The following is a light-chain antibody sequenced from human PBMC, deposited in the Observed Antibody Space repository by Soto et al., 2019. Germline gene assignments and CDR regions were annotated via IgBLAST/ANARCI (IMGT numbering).Light chain of an antibody. CDR3: SAYTVSRTYV. J-gene: IGLJ1*01. CDR1: SSDVGNYKY. Sequence: SALTQPASVSGSPGQSITISCTGTSSDVGNYKYVSWYQQHPGKAPKLMIYEVSNRPSGISYRFSGSKSGNTASLTISGLQGEDEADYYCSAYTVSRTYVFGTGTKVTV. V-gene: IGLV2-14*01. CDR2: EVS.